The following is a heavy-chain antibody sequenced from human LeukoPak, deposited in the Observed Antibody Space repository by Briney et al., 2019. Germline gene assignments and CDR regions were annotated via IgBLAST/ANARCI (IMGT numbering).Heavy chain of an antibody. CDR3: ASGERERRFDY. V-gene: IGHV3-30*04. CDR2: IYYDGSNK. CDR1: GFTFSSYA. Sequence: GRSLRLSCAASGFTFSSYAMHWVRQAPGKGLEGVAVIYYDGSNKYYADSVKGRFTISRDNSKNTLYLQMNSLRAEDTAVYYCASGERERRFDYWGQGTLVTAS. J-gene: IGHJ4*02. D-gene: IGHD3-10*01.